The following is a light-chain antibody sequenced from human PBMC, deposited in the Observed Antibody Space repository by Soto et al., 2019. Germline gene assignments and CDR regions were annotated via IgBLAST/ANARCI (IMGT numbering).Light chain of an antibody. V-gene: IGLV2-11*01. Sequence: QSALTQPASVSGSPGQAITISCSGTSSDVGAFNYVSWYQQHPGKAPKLMIYDVNERPSGVPDRFSGSKSGNTASLTISGLQAEDEADYYCCSYAGNYVVFGGGTKLTVL. CDR3: CSYAGNYVV. CDR2: DVN. J-gene: IGLJ2*01. CDR1: SSDVGAFNY.